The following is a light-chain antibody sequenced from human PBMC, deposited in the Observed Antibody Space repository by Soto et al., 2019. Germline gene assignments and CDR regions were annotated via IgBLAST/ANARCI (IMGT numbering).Light chain of an antibody. CDR1: GSDIGAYDR. CDR2: EVT. Sequence: QSALTQPASVSGSPGQSITISCTGTGSDIGAYDRVSWYQQHPGKAPKLIIFEVTNRPSGTSNRFSGAESGNTASLTISGLQAEGEADYYCSSSTTSITWVFGGGTKVTVL. V-gene: IGLV2-14*01. CDR3: SSSTTSITWV. J-gene: IGLJ3*02.